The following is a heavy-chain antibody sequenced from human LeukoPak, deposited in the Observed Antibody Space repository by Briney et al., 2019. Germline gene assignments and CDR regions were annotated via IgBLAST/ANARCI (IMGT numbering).Heavy chain of an antibody. CDR2: INPSGGST. CDR3: ARIVSGRYHFDY. V-gene: IGHV1-46*01. CDR1: GYTFTSYY. Sequence: ASVKVSCKASGYTFTSYYMHWVRQAPGQGLEWMGIINPSGGSTSYAQKFQGRVTMTRDTSISTAYMELSRLRSDDTAVYYCARIVSGRYHFDYWGQGTLVTVSS. J-gene: IGHJ4*02. D-gene: IGHD1-26*01.